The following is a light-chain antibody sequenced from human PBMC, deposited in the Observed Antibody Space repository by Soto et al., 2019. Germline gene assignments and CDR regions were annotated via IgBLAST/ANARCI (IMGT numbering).Light chain of an antibody. CDR1: QDIINS. Sequence: DIQRTQSPSSLSASVGDRVTITCQASQDIINSLDWYQQKPGKAPKLLICDASNLETGVPSRFSGSGSGTEFTFTISSLQPEDVATYYCQQNNGAPTFGGGTRVEI. CDR2: DAS. CDR3: QQNNGAPT. J-gene: IGKJ4*02. V-gene: IGKV1-33*01.